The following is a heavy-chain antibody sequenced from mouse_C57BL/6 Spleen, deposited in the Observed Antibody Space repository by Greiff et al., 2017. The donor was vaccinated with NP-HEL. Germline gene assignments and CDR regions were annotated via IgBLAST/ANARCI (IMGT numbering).Heavy chain of an antibody. CDR1: GYTFTSYW. CDR2: IYPGSGST. Sequence: VQLQQPGAELVKPGASVKMSCKASGYTFTSYWITWVKQRPGQGLEWIGDIYPGSGSTNYNEKFKSKATLTVDTSSSTAYMQLSSLTSEDSAVYYCARGYGSSHYAMDYWGQGTSVTVSS. D-gene: IGHD1-1*01. V-gene: IGHV1-55*01. CDR3: ARGYGSSHYAMDY. J-gene: IGHJ4*01.